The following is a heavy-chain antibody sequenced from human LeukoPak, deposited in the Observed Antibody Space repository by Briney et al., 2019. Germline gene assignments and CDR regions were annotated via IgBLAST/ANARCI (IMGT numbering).Heavy chain of an antibody. CDR1: GDSSSNSIYY. D-gene: IGHD6-13*01. Sequence: SETLSLTCTVSGDSSSNSIYYWGWIRQPPGKGLEWIGSIDYSGSTYYSPSLKSRATVSIDTSKNHFSLKLSSVTAADTAVYYCATILPRIAAGVSSSDYWGQGTLVTVSS. J-gene: IGHJ4*02. V-gene: IGHV4-39*07. CDR2: IDYSGST. CDR3: ATILPRIAAGVSSSDY.